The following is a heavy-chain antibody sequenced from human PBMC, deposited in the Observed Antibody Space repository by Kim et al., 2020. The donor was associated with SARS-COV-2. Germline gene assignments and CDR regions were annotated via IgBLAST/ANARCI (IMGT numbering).Heavy chain of an antibody. CDR2: ISSSSHT. Sequence: GGSLRLSCAASGFTFSDYYMSWIRQAPGKGLEWVSYISSSSHTKYADSVKSRFTISRDNGKNLLYLQMNSLRAEDTAVYYCARERGGSGKFNYNYYGMDVWGRGATITVSS. D-gene: IGHD6-19*01. V-gene: IGHV3-11*06. J-gene: IGHJ6*02. CDR3: ARERGGSGKFNYNYYGMDV. CDR1: GFTFSDYY.